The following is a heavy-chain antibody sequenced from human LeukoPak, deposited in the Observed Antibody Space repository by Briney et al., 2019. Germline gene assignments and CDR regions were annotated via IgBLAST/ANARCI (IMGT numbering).Heavy chain of an antibody. J-gene: IGHJ4*02. CDR2: INNDGTAT. CDR1: GFTFSAYW. V-gene: IGHV3-74*01. D-gene: IGHD3-3*01. Sequence: GGSLRLSCAASGFTFSAYWMHWVRQVPGKGLVWVSRINNDGTATFFADSVKGRFTISRDNAKNTLYLQMDSLRAEDTAMYYCVRDFRFLDDYWGQGTLVTVSS. CDR3: VRDFRFLDDY.